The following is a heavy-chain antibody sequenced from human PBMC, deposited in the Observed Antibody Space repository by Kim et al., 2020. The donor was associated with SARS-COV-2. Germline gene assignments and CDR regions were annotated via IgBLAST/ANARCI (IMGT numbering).Heavy chain of an antibody. D-gene: IGHD2-21*02. Sequence: SKTLSLTCTVSGGSISFSYWSWIRQPPGKGLEWIGYIYYSGSTDYNPSFKSRVTISVDTSKNQFSLKLSSVTAADTAVYYCARGPATAMSDFDYWGPGTLVTVSS. CDR1: GGSISFSY. CDR2: IYYSGST. J-gene: IGHJ4*02. V-gene: IGHV4-59*01. CDR3: ARGPATAMSDFDY.